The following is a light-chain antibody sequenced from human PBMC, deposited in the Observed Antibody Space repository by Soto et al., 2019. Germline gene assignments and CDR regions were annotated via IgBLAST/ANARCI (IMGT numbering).Light chain of an antibody. V-gene: IGLV2-14*01. CDR3: SSYTSSSTPLYV. CDR2: DVS. CDR1: SSDVGGYNY. Sequence: QSALTQPASVSGSPGQSITISCTGTSSDVGGYNYVSWYQQHPGKAPKLMIYDVSNRPSGVSNRFSGYKSGNTASLTISGLQAEDGADYYCSSYTSSSTPLYVFGTGTKLTVL. J-gene: IGLJ1*01.